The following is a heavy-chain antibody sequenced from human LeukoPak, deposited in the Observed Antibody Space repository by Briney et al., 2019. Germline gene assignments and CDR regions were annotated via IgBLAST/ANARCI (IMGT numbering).Heavy chain of an antibody. V-gene: IGHV4-59*01. Sequence: PSETLSLTCTVSGDSISTYYWGWVRQPPGKGREWSGYIYYSGSTNYNPSLKSRVTISVDTSKTQFSLKLSSVTAADTAVYYCAREPRGWSFFDYWGQGTLVTVSS. CDR1: GDSISTYY. CDR3: AREPRGWSFFDY. CDR2: IYYSGST. J-gene: IGHJ4*02. D-gene: IGHD3-16*02.